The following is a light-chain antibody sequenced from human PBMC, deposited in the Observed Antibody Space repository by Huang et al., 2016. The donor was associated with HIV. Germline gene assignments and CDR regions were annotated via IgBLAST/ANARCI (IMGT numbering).Light chain of an antibody. CDR3: MQALQTPRT. CDR2: LGS. Sequence: DIVMTQSPLSLPVTPGEPASISCRSSQTLLHIKGYNYLDWYLQKPGQFPKLLIYLGSNRAPGVPDRFSGSGSGTDFTLKISRVEAEDVGVYYCMQALQTPRTFGQGTKVEIK. V-gene: IGKV2-28*01. J-gene: IGKJ1*01. CDR1: QTLLHIKGYNY.